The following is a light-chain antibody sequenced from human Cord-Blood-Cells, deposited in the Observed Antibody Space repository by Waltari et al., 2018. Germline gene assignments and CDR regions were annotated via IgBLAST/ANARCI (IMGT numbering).Light chain of an antibody. CDR3: QQRNSYPFT. CDR2: AAS. Sequence: DIQLTHSPSFPSASVGARVTITCRASQGISSYLAWYQQKPGKAPKLLIYAASTLQSGVPSRFSGSGSGREFTLTISSLQPEEFATYYCQQRNSYPFTFGPGTKVEIK. V-gene: IGKV1-9*01. CDR1: QGISSY. J-gene: IGKJ3*01.